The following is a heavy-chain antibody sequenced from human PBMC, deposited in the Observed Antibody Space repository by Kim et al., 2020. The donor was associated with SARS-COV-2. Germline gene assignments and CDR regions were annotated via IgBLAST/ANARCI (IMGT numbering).Heavy chain of an antibody. D-gene: IGHD2-15*01. CDR3: ARVFPPGYCSGGSCAMGAFDI. CDR2: IYSGGST. CDR1: GFTVSSNY. Sequence: GGSLRLSCAASGFTVSSNYMSWVRQAPGKGLEWVSVIYSGGSTYYADSVKGRFTISRDNSKNTLYLQMNSLRAEDTAVYYCARVFPPGYCSGGSCAMGAFDIWGQGTMVTVSS. V-gene: IGHV3-53*01. J-gene: IGHJ3*02.